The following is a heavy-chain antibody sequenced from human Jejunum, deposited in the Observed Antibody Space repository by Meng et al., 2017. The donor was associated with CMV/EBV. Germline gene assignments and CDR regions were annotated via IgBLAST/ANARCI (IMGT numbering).Heavy chain of an antibody. Sequence: SEFVFGAYSLDWVRQAPGKGLKWFSIIYGVSSGRIYADSVKGRFTISRDNSRRMVYLEMNSLRADDTAVYFCAKDTTPDSRFNLDHWGQGTLVTVSS. CDR1: EFVFGAYS. D-gene: IGHD1-1*01. CDR2: IYGVSSGR. V-gene: IGHV3-23*03. J-gene: IGHJ4*02. CDR3: AKDTTPDSRFNLDH.